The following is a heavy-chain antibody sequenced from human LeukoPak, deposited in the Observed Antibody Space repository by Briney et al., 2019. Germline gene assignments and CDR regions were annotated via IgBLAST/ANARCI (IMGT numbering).Heavy chain of an antibody. CDR1: GFTFNNYA. J-gene: IGHJ5*02. Sequence: PGGSLRLSCAASGFTFNNYAMIWVRQAPGKGLEWVSVISGSGNSTYYADSVKGRFSISRDNSKNTVYLQMNSLRAEDTAVYYCARLVTGTTVINSGWFDPWGQGTLVTVSS. CDR3: ARLVTGTTVINSGWFDP. D-gene: IGHD4-23*01. V-gene: IGHV3-23*01. CDR2: ISGSGNST.